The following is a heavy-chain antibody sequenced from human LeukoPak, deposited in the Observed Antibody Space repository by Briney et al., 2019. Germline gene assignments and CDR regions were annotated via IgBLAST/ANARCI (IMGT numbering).Heavy chain of an antibody. V-gene: IGHV4-59*01. Sequence: SETLSLTCSVSGGSISRYYWSWIRQPPGKGLEWFGYIYYSGSTNYNPSLKSRVTISVDTSKNQFSLQLSSVTAADTAVYYCARVAAAAGYYFDYWGQGTLVTVSS. D-gene: IGHD6-13*01. CDR3: ARVAAAAGYYFDY. CDR1: GGSISRYY. CDR2: IYYSGST. J-gene: IGHJ4*02.